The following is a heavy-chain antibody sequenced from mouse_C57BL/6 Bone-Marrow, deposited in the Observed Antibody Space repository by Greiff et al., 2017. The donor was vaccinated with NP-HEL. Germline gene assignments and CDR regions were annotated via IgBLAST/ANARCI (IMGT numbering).Heavy chain of an antibody. V-gene: IGHV5-6*01. D-gene: IGHD1-1*01. CDR2: ISSGGSYT. J-gene: IGHJ4*01. CDR1: GFTFSSYG. Sequence: EVMLVESGGDLVKPGGSLKLSCAASGFTFSSYGMSWVRQTPDKRLEWVATISSGGSYTYYPDSVKGRFTISRDNAKNTLYLQMSSLKSENTAMYYCARHGSRYGDCSSPYAMDYWGQGTSVTVSS. CDR3: ARHGSRYGDCSSPYAMDY.